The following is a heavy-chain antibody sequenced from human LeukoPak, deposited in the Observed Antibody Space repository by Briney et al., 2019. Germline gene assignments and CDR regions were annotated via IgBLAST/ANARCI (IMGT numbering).Heavy chain of an antibody. CDR2: ISYDGSNK. V-gene: IGHV3-30*04. Sequence: GGSLRLSCAASGFTFSSYATHWVRQAPGKGLEWVAVISYDGSNKYYADSVKGRFTISRDNSKNTLYLQMNSLRAEDTAVYYCARGWPRIDYWGQGTLVTVSS. D-gene: IGHD5-24*01. CDR1: GFTFSSYA. CDR3: ARGWPRIDY. J-gene: IGHJ4*02.